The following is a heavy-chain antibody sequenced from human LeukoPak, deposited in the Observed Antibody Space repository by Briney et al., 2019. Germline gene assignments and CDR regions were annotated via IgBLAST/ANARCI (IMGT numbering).Heavy chain of an antibody. CDR1: GFIFSSYW. CDR3: VRDHRGTFDY. CDR2: LKQDGSEK. Sequence: GGSLRLSCAASGFIFSSYWTSWVRQTPGKGLEWVANLKQDGSEKNYVDSVKGRFTISRDNAKNSLYLQMNSLRAEDTAVYYCVRDHRGTFDYWGQGTLVTVSS. D-gene: IGHD3-10*01. V-gene: IGHV3-7*03. J-gene: IGHJ4*02.